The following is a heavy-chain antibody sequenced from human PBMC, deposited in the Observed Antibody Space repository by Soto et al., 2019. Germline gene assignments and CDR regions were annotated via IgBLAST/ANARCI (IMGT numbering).Heavy chain of an antibody. J-gene: IGHJ6*02. Sequence: GGSLRLSCAASGFTFSSYGMHWVRQAPGKGLEWVAVISYDGSNKYYADSVKGRFTISRDNSKNTLYLQMNSLRAEDTAVYYCARGTLGYYYYYGMDVWGQGTTVTVS. CDR1: GFTFSSYG. D-gene: IGHD1-1*01. CDR3: ARGTLGYYYYYGMDV. V-gene: IGHV3-30*03. CDR2: ISYDGSNK.